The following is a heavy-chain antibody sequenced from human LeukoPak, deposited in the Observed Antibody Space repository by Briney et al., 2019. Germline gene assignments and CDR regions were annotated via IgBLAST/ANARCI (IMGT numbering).Heavy chain of an antibody. CDR2: ISGSGGST. Sequence: GGSLRLSCAASGFTFSSYAMSWVRQAPGKGLEWVSAISGSGGSTYYADSVKGRFTISRDNSKNTLYLQMNSLRAEDTAVYYCAKGASGDYYDSSGYCGYWGQGSLVTVSS. CDR1: GFTFSSYA. CDR3: AKGASGDYYDSSGYCGY. J-gene: IGHJ4*02. D-gene: IGHD3-22*01. V-gene: IGHV3-23*01.